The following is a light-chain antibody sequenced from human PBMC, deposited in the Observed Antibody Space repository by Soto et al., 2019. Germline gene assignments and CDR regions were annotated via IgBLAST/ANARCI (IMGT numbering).Light chain of an antibody. CDR3: QVWDSISDRYV. CDR1: NIGSKS. V-gene: IGLV3-21*04. CDR2: YDS. J-gene: IGLJ1*01. Sequence: SYELTQPPSVSVALGKTARITCGGNNIGSKSVHWYQQKPGQAPVLVIYYDSDRPSGIPERFSGSNSGNTATLTISRVEAGDEADYYCQVWDSISDRYVFGTGTKVTVL.